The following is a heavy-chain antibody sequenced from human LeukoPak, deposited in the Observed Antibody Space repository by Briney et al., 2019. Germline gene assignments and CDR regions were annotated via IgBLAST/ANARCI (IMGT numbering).Heavy chain of an antibody. V-gene: IGHV4-34*01. CDR3: ASSVYGDYPYYFDY. CDR2: INHSGST. CDR1: GGSIGSYY. Sequence: SETLSLTCTVSGGSIGSYYWSWIRQPPGKGLEWIGEINHSGSTNYNPSLKSRVTISVDTSKNQFSLKLSSVTAADTAVYYCASSVYGDYPYYFDYWGQGTLVTVSS. J-gene: IGHJ4*02. D-gene: IGHD4-17*01.